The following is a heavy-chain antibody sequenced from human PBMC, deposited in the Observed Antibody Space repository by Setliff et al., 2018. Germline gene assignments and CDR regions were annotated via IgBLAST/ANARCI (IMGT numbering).Heavy chain of an antibody. CDR2: INPTGGT. J-gene: IGHJ4*02. V-gene: IGHV1-2*02. CDR1: GYTLTKYY. CDR3: AREVLSTVVAWDY. Sequence: ASVKVSCKASGYTLTKYYMHWVRQAPGQGLEWMGIINPTGGTNYAQKFQGRVTITRDTSNSTDYMDLSRLTSDDTAVYYCAREVLSTVVAWDYWGQGTLVTVSS. D-gene: IGHD4-17*01.